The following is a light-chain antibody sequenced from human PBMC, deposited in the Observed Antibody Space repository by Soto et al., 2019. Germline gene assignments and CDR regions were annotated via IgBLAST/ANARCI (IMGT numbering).Light chain of an antibody. CDR3: QQYHTYWWS. V-gene: IGKV1-5*03. J-gene: IGKJ1*01. CDR1: QDVDTW. CDR2: QAS. Sequence: DIQMTQSPSSLSASVGDTVTLTCRASQDVDTWLAWFQQRPGKAPKLLISQASTLASGVPSRFSGGGSGTVFTLTISSPQPDDFATYFCQQYHTYWWSFGPGDKVEIK.